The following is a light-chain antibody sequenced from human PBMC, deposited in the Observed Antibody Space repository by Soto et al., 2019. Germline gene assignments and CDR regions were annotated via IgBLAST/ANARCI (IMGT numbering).Light chain of an antibody. CDR3: CSYAGSSNWV. J-gene: IGLJ3*02. Sequence: QSALTQPASVSGSPGQSITIYCTGTSSDVGSYNLVSWYQQHPGKAPKLMIYEGSKRPAGVSNRCSGCKAGNTDSLTISGPQAEDEGDYYCCSYAGSSNWVFGGGTKL. CDR2: EGS. CDR1: SSDVGSYNL. V-gene: IGLV2-23*01.